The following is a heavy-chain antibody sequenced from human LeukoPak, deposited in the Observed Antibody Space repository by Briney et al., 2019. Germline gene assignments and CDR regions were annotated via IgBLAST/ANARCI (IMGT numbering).Heavy chain of an antibody. J-gene: IGHJ4*02. CDR3: AKMRWELLSSVDY. Sequence: GGSLRLSCAASGFTFSSYAMSWVRQAPGKGLEWVSAISGSGGSTYYADSVKGRFTISRDNSKNTLYLEMSSLRAEDTAVYYCAKMRWELLSSVDYWGQGTLVTVSS. D-gene: IGHD1-26*01. CDR2: ISGSGGST. V-gene: IGHV3-23*01. CDR1: GFTFSSYA.